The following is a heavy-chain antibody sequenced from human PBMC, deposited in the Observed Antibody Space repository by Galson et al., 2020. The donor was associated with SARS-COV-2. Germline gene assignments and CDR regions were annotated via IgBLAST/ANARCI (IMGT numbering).Heavy chain of an antibody. CDR2: ISYDGSNK. CDR1: GFTFSSYA. V-gene: IGHV3-30*01. CDR3: ASSWAFNWFDP. Sequence: GESLKISCAASGFTFSSYAMHWVRQAPGKGLEWVAVISYDGSNKYYADSVKGRFTISRDNSKNTLYLQMNSLRADDTAVYYCASSWAFNWFDPWGQGTLVTVSS. J-gene: IGHJ5*02. D-gene: IGHD3-16*01.